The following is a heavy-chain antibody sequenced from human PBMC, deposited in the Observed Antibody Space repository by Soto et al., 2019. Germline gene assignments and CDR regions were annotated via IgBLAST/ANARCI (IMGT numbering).Heavy chain of an antibody. CDR2: IHYTGRT. V-gene: IGHV4-59*08. CDR1: GDSMAGNY. Sequence: QVQLQESGPGLVRPSETLSLTCTVSGDSMAGNYWNWIRQTPGKGLEWIGYIHYTGRTDYNPSLESRVTISVDTSKNQFSLKLTSVTAADTAVYYCAGPGSLDYWGQGTLVTVSS. J-gene: IGHJ4*02. CDR3: AGPGSLDY.